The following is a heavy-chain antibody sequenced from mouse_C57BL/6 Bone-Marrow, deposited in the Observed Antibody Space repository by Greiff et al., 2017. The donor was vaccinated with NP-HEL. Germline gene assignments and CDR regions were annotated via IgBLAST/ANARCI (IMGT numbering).Heavy chain of an antibody. J-gene: IGHJ3*01. CDR3: TETVSFAY. V-gene: IGHV6-3*01. CDR1: GFTFSNYW. CDR2: IRLKSDNYAT. Sequence: EVKVEESGGGLVQPGGSMKLSCVASGFTFSNYWMNWVRQSPEKGLEWVAQIRLKSDNYATHYAESVKGRFTISRDDSKSSVYLQMNNLRAEDTGIYYCTETVSFAYWGQGTLVTVSA. D-gene: IGHD6-2*01.